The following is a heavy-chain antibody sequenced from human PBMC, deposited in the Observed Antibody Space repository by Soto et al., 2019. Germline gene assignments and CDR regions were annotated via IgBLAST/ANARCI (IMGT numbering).Heavy chain of an antibody. CDR3: ARGRSWRCTNGVCYTWGAY. D-gene: IGHD2-8*01. CDR2: INPSGGST. V-gene: IGHV1-46*01. CDR1: GYTFTSYY. J-gene: IGHJ4*02. Sequence: ASVKVSCKASGYTFTSYYMHWVRQAPGQGLEWMGIINPSGGSTSYAQKFQGRVTMTRDTSTSTAYMELSSLRSEDTAVYYCARGRSWRCTNGVCYTWGAYWGQGTLVTVSS.